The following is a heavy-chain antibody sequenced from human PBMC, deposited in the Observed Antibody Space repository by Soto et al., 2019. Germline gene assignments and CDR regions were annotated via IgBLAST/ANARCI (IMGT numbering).Heavy chain of an antibody. J-gene: IGHJ4*02. V-gene: IGHV1-2*04. CDR3: VRAVGRDGSSWYMGAYDS. CDR2: INPDTGGT. D-gene: IGHD6-13*01. Sequence: QVQLVQSGAEVKKSGASVKVSCKASGYTFTAYYIHWLRQAPGQGLEWLGWINPDTGGTDYAQKFQGWVTLTRDTSKTTAYMELSSLKSDDTAVFYCVRAVGRDGSSWYMGAYDSWGQGTLITVSS. CDR1: GYTFTAYY.